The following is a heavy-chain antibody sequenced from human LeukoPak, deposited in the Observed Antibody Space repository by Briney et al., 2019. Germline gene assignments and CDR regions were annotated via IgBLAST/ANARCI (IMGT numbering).Heavy chain of an antibody. CDR3: ASYYDSSGYYYDAFDI. D-gene: IGHD3-22*01. V-gene: IGHV3-30*01. Sequence: GGSLRLSCAASGFTFSSYAMHWVRQAPGKGLEWVAVISYDGSNKYYADSVKGRFTISRDNSKNTLYLQMNSLRAEDTAVYYCASYYDSSGYYYDAFDIWGQGTMVTVSS. CDR2: ISYDGSNK. CDR1: GFTFSSYA. J-gene: IGHJ3*02.